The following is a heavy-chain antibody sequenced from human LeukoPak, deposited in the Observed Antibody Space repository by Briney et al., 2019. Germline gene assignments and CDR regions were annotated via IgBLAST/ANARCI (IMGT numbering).Heavy chain of an antibody. Sequence: SETLSLTCSVSGYSIRSGYHWAWIRQSPGKGLEWLGSIYQSGSTYDNPSLKSRVTISVDTSKNELSLKVKSVTAADTAVYYCARGTYVFDPWGQGTLVTVSS. CDR3: ARGTYVFDP. J-gene: IGHJ5*02. D-gene: IGHD3-16*01. CDR2: IYQSGST. CDR1: GYSIRSGYH. V-gene: IGHV4-38-2*02.